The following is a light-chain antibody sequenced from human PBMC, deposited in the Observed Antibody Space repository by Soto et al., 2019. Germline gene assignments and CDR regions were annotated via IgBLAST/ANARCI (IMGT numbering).Light chain of an antibody. CDR3: QQLNSYPFT. V-gene: IGKV1-39*01. CDR2: AAS. CDR1: QSISSY. Sequence: DIQMTQSPSSLSASVGDRVTITCRASQSISSYLNWYQQKPGKAPKLLIYAASTLQSGVPSRFSGSGSGTDFTLTISSLQPEDFATYYCQQLNSYPFTFGQGTQREIK. J-gene: IGKJ5*01.